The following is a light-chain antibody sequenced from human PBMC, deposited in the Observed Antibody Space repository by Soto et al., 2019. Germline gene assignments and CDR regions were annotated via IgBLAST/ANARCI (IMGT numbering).Light chain of an antibody. CDR2: GAS. CDR3: QQYGSSLWT. Sequence: EIVLTQSPGTLSLSPGERATLSCRASQSVSSSYLAWYQQKPGQAPRLLIYGASSRATGIPDWFSGSGSGTDFTLTISRLEPEDFAVYYCQQYGSSLWTFGQGTKVEIK. J-gene: IGKJ1*01. V-gene: IGKV3-20*01. CDR1: QSVSSSY.